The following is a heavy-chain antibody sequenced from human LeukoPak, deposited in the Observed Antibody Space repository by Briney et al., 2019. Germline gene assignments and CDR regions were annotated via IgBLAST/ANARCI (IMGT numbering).Heavy chain of an antibody. CDR1: GYTFTGYY. J-gene: IGHJ4*02. D-gene: IGHD3-22*01. Sequence: GASVKVSCKASGYTFTGYYMHWVRQAPGQGLEWMGWINPNSGGTNYAQKFQGRVTMTRDTSISTAYMELSRLRSDDTAVYYCARGTYYYDSSGYYGDDWGQGTLVTVSS. CDR2: INPNSGGT. CDR3: ARGTYYYDSSGYYGDD. V-gene: IGHV1-2*02.